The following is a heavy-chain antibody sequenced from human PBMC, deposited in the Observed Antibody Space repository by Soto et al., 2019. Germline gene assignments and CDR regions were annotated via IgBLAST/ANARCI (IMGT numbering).Heavy chain of an antibody. Sequence: VQLVESGGGLVKPGGSLRLSCAASGFTFNDYYMSWIRQAPGKGLEWISYISSDGNTISYADSVKGRFTISRDNAKNSLYLQMDGLRAEDAAVYYCARTRTTGSGWYAYWGQGTLVTVSS. J-gene: IGHJ4*02. CDR3: ARTRTTGSGWYAY. CDR2: ISSDGNTI. D-gene: IGHD6-19*01. V-gene: IGHV3-11*01. CDR1: GFTFNDYY.